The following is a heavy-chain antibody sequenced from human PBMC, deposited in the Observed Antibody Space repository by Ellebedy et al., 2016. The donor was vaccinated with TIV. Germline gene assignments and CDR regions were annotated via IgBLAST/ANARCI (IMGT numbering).Heavy chain of an antibody. J-gene: IGHJ3*01. V-gene: IGHV3-66*01. D-gene: IGHD5-12*01. CDR2: ISTGGDT. CDR1: AFTVDSNY. Sequence: GGSLRLSCAASAFTVDSNYMSWVRQAPGKGLDWVSTISTGGDTYYADSVRGRFAISRDTSKNTLYLQINGLGAEDTAVYFCAAETFIDVDLKVWGVFDLWGQGTMVAVSS. CDR3: AAETFIDVDLKVWGVFDL.